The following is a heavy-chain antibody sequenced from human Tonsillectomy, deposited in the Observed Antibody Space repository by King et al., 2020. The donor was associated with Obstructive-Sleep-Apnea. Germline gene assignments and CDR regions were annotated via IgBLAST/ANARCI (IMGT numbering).Heavy chain of an antibody. CDR3: ASDLVVVVAAAYYYYYGMDV. J-gene: IGHJ6*02. CDR2: IKQDGSEK. CDR1: GFTFSSYW. V-gene: IGHV3-7*01. Sequence: VQLVESGGGLVQSGGSLRLSCAASGFTFSSYWMSWVRQAPGKGLEWVANIKQDGSEKYYVDSVKGRFTISRDNAKNSLYLQMNSLRAEDTAVYYCASDLVVVVAAAYYYYYGMDVWGQGTTVTVSS. D-gene: IGHD2-15*01.